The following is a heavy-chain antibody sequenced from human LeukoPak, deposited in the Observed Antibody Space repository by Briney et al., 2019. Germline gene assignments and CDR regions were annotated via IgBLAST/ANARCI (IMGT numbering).Heavy chain of an antibody. J-gene: IGHJ4*02. V-gene: IGHV3-30*12. CDR3: ARFDDEWEPFDH. D-gene: IGHD1-26*01. Sequence: GRSLRLSCAASGFTFNTYGMHWVRQAPGKGLEWVAVIYSDGGNKYYTDSVRGRLTISRDNSKNTLYLQMNSLRAEDTAVYYCARFDDEWEPFDHWGQGTVVTVAS. CDR1: GFTFNTYG. CDR2: IYSDGGNK.